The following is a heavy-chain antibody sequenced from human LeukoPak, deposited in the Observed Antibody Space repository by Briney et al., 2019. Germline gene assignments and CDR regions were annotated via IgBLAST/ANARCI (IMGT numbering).Heavy chain of an antibody. CDR1: GFTLSNYW. Sequence: GGSLRLSCAVSGFTLSNYWMSWVRQAPGKGLEWVANIKQDGSEKYYVDSVKGRFTISRDNAKNSLYLQMNSQRAEDTAVYYCARVDRIVWAFDYWGQGTLVTVSS. D-gene: IGHD2-15*01. J-gene: IGHJ4*02. V-gene: IGHV3-7*03. CDR3: ARVDRIVWAFDY. CDR2: IKQDGSEK.